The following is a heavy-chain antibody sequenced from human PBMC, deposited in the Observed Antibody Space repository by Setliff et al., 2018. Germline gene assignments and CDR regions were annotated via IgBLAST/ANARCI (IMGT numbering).Heavy chain of an antibody. Sequence: GGSLRLSCVASTFTFTKYAVTWVRQAPGKGLEWLASINPDGSEKYYVDSVKGRITISRDNARNSLSLQMNSLRTEDTAVYYCFGAGTCSYWGQGTLVTVSS. CDR2: INPDGSEK. J-gene: IGHJ4*02. D-gene: IGHD3-10*01. V-gene: IGHV3-7*01. CDR3: FGAGTCSY. CDR1: TFTFTKYA.